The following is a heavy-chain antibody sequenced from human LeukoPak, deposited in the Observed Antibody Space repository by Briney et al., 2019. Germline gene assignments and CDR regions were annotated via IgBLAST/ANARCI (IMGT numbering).Heavy chain of an antibody. Sequence: GGSLRLSCAASGFTFNSNGMHWVRQAPGKGLEWVAFIRHDGSNTHYADSVKGRFTISRDNSKNTLHLQVNTLRAEDTAVYYCVKDFVGAFDIWGQGTMVIVSS. CDR1: GFTFNSNG. CDR2: IRHDGSNT. V-gene: IGHV3-30*02. J-gene: IGHJ3*02. CDR3: VKDFVGAFDI. D-gene: IGHD2-21*01.